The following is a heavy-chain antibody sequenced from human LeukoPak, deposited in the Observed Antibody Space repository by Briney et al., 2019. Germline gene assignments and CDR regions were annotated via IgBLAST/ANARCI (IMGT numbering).Heavy chain of an antibody. CDR1: GFTLSSYW. J-gene: IGHJ4*02. CDR3: ASGLELDY. Sequence: GGSLRLSCAASGFTLSSYWMRWVRQAPGKGLEWVANIKQDGSEKNYVDSVKGRFTISRDNAKNSLYLQMNGLRAEDTAVYYCASGLELDYWGQGTLVTVSS. CDR2: IKQDGSEK. V-gene: IGHV3-7*03.